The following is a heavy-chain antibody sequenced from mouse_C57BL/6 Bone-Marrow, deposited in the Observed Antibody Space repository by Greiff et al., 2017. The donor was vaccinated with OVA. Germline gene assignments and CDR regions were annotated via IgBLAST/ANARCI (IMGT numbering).Heavy chain of an antibody. CDR3: AISKVSYYFDY. Sequence: VQLQQPGAELVKPGASVKLSCKASGYTFTSYWMHWVKQRPGQGLEWIGRINPSASDTNYNHKFNGKATLTVDKSSSTAYMQRSSLTAEDAAVYYCAISKVSYYFDYWGQGTTLTVSS. J-gene: IGHJ2*01. D-gene: IGHD2-2*01. V-gene: IGHV1-74*01. CDR1: GYTFTSYW. CDR2: INPSASDT.